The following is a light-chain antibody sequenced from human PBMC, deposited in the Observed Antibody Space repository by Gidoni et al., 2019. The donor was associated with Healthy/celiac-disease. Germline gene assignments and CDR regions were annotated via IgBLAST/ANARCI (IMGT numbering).Light chain of an antibody. J-gene: IGKJ1*01. V-gene: IGKV3-15*01. CDR3: QQYNNWPPWT. CDR2: GAS. Sequence: EIVMTQSPATLSVSPGERATLSCRASQSVSSNLAWYQQKPGQAPRLLIYGASTRATGIPARFSGSGSGTEFPLTLSSLQSEYFAVYYCQQYNNWPPWTFGQGTKVEIK. CDR1: QSVSSN.